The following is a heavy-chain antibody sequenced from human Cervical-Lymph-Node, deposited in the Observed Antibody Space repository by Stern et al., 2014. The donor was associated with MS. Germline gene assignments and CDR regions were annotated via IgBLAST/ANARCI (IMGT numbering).Heavy chain of an antibody. CDR3: ARDLGVGATGS. V-gene: IGHV1-69*06. Sequence: MQLVESGAEVKQPGSSVKVSCKASGGTFSTSGISWVRQAPGQGLEWMGGIIPVLGTTNYARKFQGRLTMTADKSTSTAYMALSSLRSEDTAVYYCARDLGVGATGSWGQGTVVTVSS. J-gene: IGHJ5*02. CDR2: IIPVLGTT. CDR1: GGTFSTSG. D-gene: IGHD1-26*01.